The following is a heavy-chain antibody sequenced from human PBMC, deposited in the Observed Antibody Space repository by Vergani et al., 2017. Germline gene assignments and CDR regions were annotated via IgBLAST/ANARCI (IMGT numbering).Heavy chain of an antibody. Sequence: VQLVESGGGMVQPGRSLRLSCAASGFNFQIYWMGWVRQTAEKGLEWVANIKQDGSEDYYVDSVKGRFTISRDDSKNTVYLQINSLRAEDTAFYYCADLYGDDGFSPFWGQGTLVTVSS. V-gene: IGHV3-7*03. J-gene: IGHJ4*02. CDR2: IKQDGSED. D-gene: IGHD2-21*01. CDR1: GFNFQIYW. CDR3: ADLYGDDGFSPF.